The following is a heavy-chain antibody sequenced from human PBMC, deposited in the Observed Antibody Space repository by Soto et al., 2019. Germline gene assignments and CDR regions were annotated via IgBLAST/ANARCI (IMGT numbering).Heavy chain of an antibody. V-gene: IGHV3-23*01. D-gene: IGHD3-10*01. CDR2: ISGSGGST. Sequence: PGGSLRLSCAASGFTFSSYAMSWVRQAPGKGLEWVSAISGSGGSTYYADSVKGRFTISRDNSKNTLYLQMNSLRAEDTAVYYCAKDRQGLWFGELSSSPIDYWGQGTLVTVSS. J-gene: IGHJ4*02. CDR3: AKDRQGLWFGELSSSPIDY. CDR1: GFTFSSYA.